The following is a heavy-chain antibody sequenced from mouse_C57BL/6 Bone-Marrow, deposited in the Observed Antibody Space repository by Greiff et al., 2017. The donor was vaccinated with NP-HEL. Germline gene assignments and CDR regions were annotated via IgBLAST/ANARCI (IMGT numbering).Heavy chain of an antibody. CDR3: ARLSNFFAY. CDR2: IDPSDSET. CDR1: GYTFTSYW. V-gene: IGHV1-52*01. Sequence: QVQLQPGAELVRPGSSVKLSCKASGYTFTSYWMHWVKQRPIQGLEWIGNIDPSDSETHYNQKFKDKATLTVDKSSSTAYMQLSSLTSEDSAVYYCARLSNFFAYWGQGTLVTVSA. J-gene: IGHJ3*01. D-gene: IGHD2-5*01.